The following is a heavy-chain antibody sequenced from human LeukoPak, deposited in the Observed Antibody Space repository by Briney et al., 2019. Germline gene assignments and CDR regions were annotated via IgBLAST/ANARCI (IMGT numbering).Heavy chain of an antibody. CDR2: ITSSATFT. Sequence: GGSLRLSCAASGFTFSDDYMSWIRQAPGKGPEWVSSITSSATFTNHADSVKGRFTISRDNAKNSLYLQMNSLRAEDTAVYYCARVDSSGWYFHTSDDWGQGTLVTVSS. CDR1: GFTFSDDY. D-gene: IGHD6-19*01. CDR3: ARVDSSGWYFHTSDD. J-gene: IGHJ4*02. V-gene: IGHV3-11*05.